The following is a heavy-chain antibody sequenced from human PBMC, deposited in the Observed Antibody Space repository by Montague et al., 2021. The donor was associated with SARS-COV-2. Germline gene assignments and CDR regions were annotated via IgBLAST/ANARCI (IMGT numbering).Heavy chain of an antibody. CDR3: ARETVSAAASEIDN. Sequence: SETLSLTCSVSGDSMSRSYHNWDWIRQPPGKGLEWIGTISYGGITYYSPSLKSRVTISVDTSKKQFSLKVTSMTAADTAVYYCARETVSAAASEIDNWGQGILVTVSS. D-gene: IGHD2-2*01. CDR2: ISYGGIT. CDR1: GDSMSRSYHN. V-gene: IGHV4-39*01. J-gene: IGHJ4*02.